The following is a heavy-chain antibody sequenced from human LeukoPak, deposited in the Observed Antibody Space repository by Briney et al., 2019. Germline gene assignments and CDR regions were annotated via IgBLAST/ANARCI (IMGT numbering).Heavy chain of an antibody. CDR3: ARSMVRGVIDY. V-gene: IGHV3-74*01. D-gene: IGHD3-10*01. J-gene: IGHJ4*02. CDR1: GFTFSSYW. Sequence: GSLRPSCAASGFTFSSYWMHWVRQAPGKGLVWVSRINSDGSSTSYADSVKGRFTISRDNAKNTQYLQMNSLRAEDTAVYYCARSMVRGVIDYWGQGTLVTVSS. CDR2: INSDGSST.